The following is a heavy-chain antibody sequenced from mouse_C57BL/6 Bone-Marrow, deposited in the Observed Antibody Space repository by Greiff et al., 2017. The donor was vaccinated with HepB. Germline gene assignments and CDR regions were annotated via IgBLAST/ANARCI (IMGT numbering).Heavy chain of an antibody. D-gene: IGHD2-1*01. J-gene: IGHJ4*01. CDR2: FYPGSGSI. Sequence: VQLQQSGAELVKPGASVKLSCKASGYTFTEYTIHWVKQRSGQGLEWIGWFYPGSGSIKYNEKFKDKATLTADKSSSTVYMELSRLTSEDSAVYFCARHEDPLLWPLYYAMDYWGQGTSVTVSS. CDR3: ARHEDPLLWPLYYAMDY. V-gene: IGHV1-62-2*01. CDR1: GYTFTEYT.